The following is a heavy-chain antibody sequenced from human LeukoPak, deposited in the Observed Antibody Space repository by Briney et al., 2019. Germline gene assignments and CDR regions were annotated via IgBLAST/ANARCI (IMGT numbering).Heavy chain of an antibody. D-gene: IGHD6-13*01. CDR1: GYTLTEVS. J-gene: IGHJ4*02. Sequence: ASVKVSCKVSGYTLTEVSMHWVRQAPGKGLEWMGRFDPEDGETLSAQRFQGRLTMTEDTSADTAYMELSSLTSDDTALYYCATGTVSSSWLGIFDFWGQGTLVTVSS. CDR3: ATGTVSSSWLGIFDF. V-gene: IGHV1-24*01. CDR2: FDPEDGET.